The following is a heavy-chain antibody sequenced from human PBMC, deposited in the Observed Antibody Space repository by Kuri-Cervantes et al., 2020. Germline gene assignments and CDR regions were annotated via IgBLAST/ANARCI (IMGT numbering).Heavy chain of an antibody. D-gene: IGHD6-13*01. CDR3: AKSISWPYDAFDI. J-gene: IGHJ3*02. CDR1: GFTFSSYA. V-gene: IGHV3-23*01. CDR2: ISDSGGST. Sequence: GGSLRLSCAASGFTFSSYAISWVRQAPGKGLEWVSAISDSGGSTYYADSVKGRFTISRDNSKNTLSLQMNSLRAEDTAVYYCAKSISWPYDAFDIWGQGTMVTVSS.